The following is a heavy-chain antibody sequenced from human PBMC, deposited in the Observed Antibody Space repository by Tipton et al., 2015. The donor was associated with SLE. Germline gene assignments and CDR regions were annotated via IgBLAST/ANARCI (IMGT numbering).Heavy chain of an antibody. J-gene: IGHJ4*02. V-gene: IGHV3-30*03. CDR1: GFTFSTYA. CDR3: ARDRIAVLLDY. Sequence: SLRLSCTPSGFTFSTYAMSWVRQAPGKGLEWVAVISYDGRNKYFADSVKGRFTISRDNSKNTLYLQMNSLRAEDTAVYYCARDRIAVLLDYWGQGTLVTVSS. CDR2: ISYDGRNK. D-gene: IGHD6-19*01.